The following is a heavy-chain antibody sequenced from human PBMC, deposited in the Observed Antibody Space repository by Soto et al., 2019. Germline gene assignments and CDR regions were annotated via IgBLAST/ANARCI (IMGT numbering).Heavy chain of an antibody. CDR2: ISASGHTA. CDR3: AQTYCSSITCYTNSPLGV. CDR1: GFTFTKHA. J-gene: IGHJ6*02. Sequence: GGSLRLSCATSGFTFTKHAMSWVRQAPGKGLEWVSGISASGHTAYYADSVKGRFTISRDNSRNTLFLQVNGLRAEDTGVYYCAQTYCSSITCYTNSPLGVWGQGTTVT. D-gene: IGHD2-2*02. V-gene: IGHV3-23*01.